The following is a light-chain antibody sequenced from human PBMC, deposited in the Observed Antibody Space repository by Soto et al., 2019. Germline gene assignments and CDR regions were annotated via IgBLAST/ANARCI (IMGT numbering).Light chain of an antibody. J-gene: IGKJ2*01. CDR1: QSVSSNS. CDR3: QQYGSSPPYP. V-gene: IGKV3-20*01. Sequence: EIMLTQSPGTLSLSPGERATLSCRASQSVSSNSLSWFQQKPGQAQRLLILAASTRATGIPDRFSGSGSGTEYTLTISRLAPEEFEVYFCQQYGSSPPYPFGQGSKLEIK. CDR2: AAS.